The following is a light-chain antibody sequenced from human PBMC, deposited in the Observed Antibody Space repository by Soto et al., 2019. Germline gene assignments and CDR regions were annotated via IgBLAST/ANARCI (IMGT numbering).Light chain of an antibody. CDR2: DAS. V-gene: IGKV3-11*01. J-gene: IGKJ5*01. CDR1: QSVGTK. Sequence: EILLTQSPVTLSLSPGERATLSCRATQSVGTKLVWYQQKPGQAPRLLIFDASNRAAGIPARFSGSGSGADFSLTISSLEPEDFAVYYCQQRAGWPTTFGQGTRLEIK. CDR3: QQRAGWPTT.